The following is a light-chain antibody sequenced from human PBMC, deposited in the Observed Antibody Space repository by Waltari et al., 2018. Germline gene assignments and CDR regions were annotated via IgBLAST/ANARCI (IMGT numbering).Light chain of an antibody. CDR3: AAYTITNTVI. V-gene: IGLV2-14*04. CDR2: DVT. J-gene: IGLJ2*01. Sequence: SQRYPGQAPTLMIFDVTRWPSGVSHRFSGSKSGNTASLTISGLQAEDEADYFCAAYTITNTVIFGGGTKVTVL.